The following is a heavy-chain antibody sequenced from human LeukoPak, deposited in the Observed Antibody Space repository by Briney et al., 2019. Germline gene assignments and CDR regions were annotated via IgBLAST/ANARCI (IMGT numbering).Heavy chain of an antibody. Sequence: GGSLRLSCAPSGFTLSSYRMNWFRQAPGKGLEWASSISSSSSYIYYADSVKRRFTSSRDNAKNSLYLQMNSLRAEDTAVYYCATPVRIAAAGTGGGYWGQGTLVTVSS. CDR1: GFTLSSYR. J-gene: IGHJ4*02. D-gene: IGHD6-13*01. CDR2: ISSSSSYI. V-gene: IGHV3-21*01. CDR3: ATPVRIAAAGTGGGY.